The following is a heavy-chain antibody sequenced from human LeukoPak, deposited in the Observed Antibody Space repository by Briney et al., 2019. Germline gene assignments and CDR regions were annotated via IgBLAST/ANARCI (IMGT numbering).Heavy chain of an antibody. D-gene: IGHD4-23*01. CDR3: ARGNQGNWFEY. Sequence: GGSLRLSCAASGFIFSSNAMSWVRQAPGKGLEWVSSITDSGGGTQYADSVKGRFTISRDNSKNTLYLQMNSLRAEDTAVYYCARGNQGNWFEYWGKGALVTVSS. CDR1: GFIFSSNA. J-gene: IGHJ4*02. CDR2: ITDSGGGT. V-gene: IGHV3-23*01.